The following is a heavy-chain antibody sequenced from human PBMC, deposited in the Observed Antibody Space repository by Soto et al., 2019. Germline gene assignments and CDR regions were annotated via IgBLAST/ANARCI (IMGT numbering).Heavy chain of an antibody. J-gene: IGHJ5*02. CDR3: ATGGIAARSASLRWFDP. Sequence: ASVKVSCKVSGYTLTELSMHWVRQAPGKELEWMGGFDPEDGETIYAQKFQGRVTMTEDTSTDTAYMELSSLRSEDTAVYYCATGGIAARSASLRWFDPWGQGTLVTVSS. D-gene: IGHD6-6*01. CDR2: FDPEDGET. V-gene: IGHV1-24*01. CDR1: GYTLTELS.